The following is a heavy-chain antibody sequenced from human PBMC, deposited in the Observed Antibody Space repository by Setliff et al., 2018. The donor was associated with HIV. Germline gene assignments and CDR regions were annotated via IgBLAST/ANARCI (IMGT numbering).Heavy chain of an antibody. CDR2: LRTGAGDT. V-gene: IGHV1-3*04. Sequence: ASVKVSCKASGYTFTSYSMHWVRQAPGQRLEWMGWLRTGAGDTSYSVKFQGRLTITRDTSANTAYMELSNLRSEDTAVYYCVRRATAAEVFDYWGQGTLVTVSS. D-gene: IGHD6-13*01. J-gene: IGHJ4*02. CDR3: VRRATAAEVFDY. CDR1: GYTFTSYS.